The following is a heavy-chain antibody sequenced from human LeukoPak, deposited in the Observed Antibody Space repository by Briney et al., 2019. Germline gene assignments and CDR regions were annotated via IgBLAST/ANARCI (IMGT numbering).Heavy chain of an antibody. D-gene: IGHD5-18*01. CDR2: INQDGSKK. J-gene: IGHJ4*02. V-gene: IGHV3-7*01. CDR1: GFTFSNYY. Sequence: GGSLRLSCAASGFTFSNYYMSWVRQAPGKGLEWVANINQDGSKKYYVDSVKGRLTISRDNAKNSLYLQMNSLRAEDTAVYYCARGYETAYSYGYLRHFDYWGQGTLVTVSS. CDR3: ARGYETAYSYGYLRHFDY.